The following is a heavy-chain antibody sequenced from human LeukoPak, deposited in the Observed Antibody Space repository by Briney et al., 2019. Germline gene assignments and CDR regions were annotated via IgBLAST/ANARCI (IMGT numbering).Heavy chain of an antibody. D-gene: IGHD5-24*01. CDR2: IYHSGST. CDR3: ARSRPTISGWFDP. V-gene: IGHV4-38-2*02. J-gene: IGHJ5*02. Sequence: PSETLSLTCTVSGYSISSGYYWGWIRQPPGKGLEWIGSIYHSGSTNYNPSLKSRVTISVDTSKNQFSLKLTSVTAADTAVYYCARSRPTISGWFDPWGQGTLVTVSS. CDR1: GYSISSGYY.